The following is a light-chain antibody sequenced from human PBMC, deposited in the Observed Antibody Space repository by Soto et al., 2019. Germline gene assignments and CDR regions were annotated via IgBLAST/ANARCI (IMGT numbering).Light chain of an antibody. CDR3: QLYGDSLFT. V-gene: IGKV3-20*01. CDR2: GAT. CDR1: QSVSSSL. Sequence: EIVLTQSPGTLSVSPGERASLSGRASQSVSSSLLAWYQQKPGQAPRVLIYGATSRATGIPDRFSGSVSGTDFTLTTSRLEPEDFAVYYCQLYGDSLFTFGPGTKVDIK. J-gene: IGKJ3*01.